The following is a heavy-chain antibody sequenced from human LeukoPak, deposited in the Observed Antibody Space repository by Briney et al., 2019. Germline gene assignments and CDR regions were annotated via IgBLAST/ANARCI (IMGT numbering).Heavy chain of an antibody. V-gene: IGHV4-59*01. D-gene: IGHD6-6*01. CDR3: ARVRSSSSVYYFDY. CDR2: ISYNGSP. J-gene: IGHJ4*02. CDR1: GGSISNSY. Sequence: SETLSLTCTVSGGSISNSYWSWIRQPPGKGLEWIGYISYNGSPDYSPSLKSRVTISADTSKNQFSLILSSVTAADTAVYYCARVRSSSSVYYFDYWGQGTLVTVSS.